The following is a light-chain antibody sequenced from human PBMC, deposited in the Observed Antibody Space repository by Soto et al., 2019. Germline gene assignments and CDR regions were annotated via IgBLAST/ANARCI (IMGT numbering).Light chain of an antibody. Sequence: QSALTQPPSASGSPGQSVTISCTGTRSNVGGYSHVSWYQQHPGKAPKLIIYEVSDRPSGVSNRFSGSKSGNTASLTISGLQAEDEADYYCCSYAGSSTWVFGGGTQLTVL. CDR3: CSYAGSSTWV. J-gene: IGLJ3*02. CDR2: EVS. V-gene: IGLV2-23*02. CDR1: RSNVGGYSH.